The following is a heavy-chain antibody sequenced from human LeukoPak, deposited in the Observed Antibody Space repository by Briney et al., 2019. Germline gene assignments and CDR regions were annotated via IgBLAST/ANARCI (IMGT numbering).Heavy chain of an antibody. J-gene: IGHJ5*02. CDR2: ISQNGKT. Sequence: SETLSLTCAVSGGSFSGYWWCWIRQSPGTGLEWIGEISQNGKTNYNPSFESRVTISVDTSKNQFSLKLSSVTAADTAVYYCARGETAGDIVVVPAALWWFDPWGQGTLVTVSS. CDR3: ARGETAGDIVVVPAALWWFDP. CDR1: GGSFSGYW. V-gene: IGHV4-34*01. D-gene: IGHD2-2*01.